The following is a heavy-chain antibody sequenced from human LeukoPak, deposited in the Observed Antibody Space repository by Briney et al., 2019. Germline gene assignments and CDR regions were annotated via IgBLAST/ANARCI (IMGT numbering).Heavy chain of an antibody. CDR3: TRDRDVLRYSAYYFDY. J-gene: IGHJ4*02. CDR2: IRSKTYGGTT. Sequence: GGSLRLSCTASGFTFGAYGMSWVRQAPGKGLEWVGFIRSKTYGGTTEYAASVKGRFTISRDDSKSIAYLQMNSLKTEDTAVYYCTRDRDVLRYSAYYFDYWGQGTLVTVSS. V-gene: IGHV3-49*04. CDR1: GFTFGAYG. D-gene: IGHD3-9*01.